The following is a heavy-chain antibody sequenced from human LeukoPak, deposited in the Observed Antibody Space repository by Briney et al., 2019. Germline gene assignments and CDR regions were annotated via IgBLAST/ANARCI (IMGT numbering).Heavy chain of an antibody. CDR3: ARDYDSSGYYGY. CDR1: GGSFSGYY. CDR2: INHSGST. V-gene: IGHV4-34*01. Sequence: SETLSLTCAVYGGSFSGYYWSWIRQPPGKGLEWIGEINHSGSTNYNPSLKSRDTISVDTSKNQFSLKLSSVTAADTAVYYCARDYDSSGYYGYWGQGTLVTVSS. D-gene: IGHD3-22*01. J-gene: IGHJ4*02.